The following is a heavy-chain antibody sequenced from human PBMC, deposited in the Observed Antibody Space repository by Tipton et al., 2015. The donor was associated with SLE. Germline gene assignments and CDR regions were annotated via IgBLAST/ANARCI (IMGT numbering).Heavy chain of an antibody. CDR3: ARDRRGGYGDSRGGAFDI. D-gene: IGHD4-17*01. CDR1: GGSFSGYY. Sequence: TLSLTCAVYGGSFSGYYWSWIRQPAGKGLEWIGYIYTSGSTNYNPSLKSRVTISVDTSKNQFSLKLSSVTAADTAVYYCARDRRGGYGDSRGGAFDIWGQGTMVTVSS. V-gene: IGHV4-4*07. CDR2: IYTSGST. J-gene: IGHJ3*02.